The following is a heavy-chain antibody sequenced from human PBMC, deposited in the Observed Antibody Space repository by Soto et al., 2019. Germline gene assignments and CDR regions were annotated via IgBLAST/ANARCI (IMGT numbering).Heavy chain of an antibody. CDR1: GGSISSYY. CDR2: IYYSGST. V-gene: IGHV4-59*01. J-gene: IGHJ4*02. CDR3: ARGRRYFDY. Sequence: SETLSLTCTVSGGSISSYYWSWIRQPPGKGLEWIGYIYYSGSTNYNPSLKSRVTISVDTSKNQFSLKLSSVTAADTAVYYCARGRRYFDYWGQGTLVTVSS.